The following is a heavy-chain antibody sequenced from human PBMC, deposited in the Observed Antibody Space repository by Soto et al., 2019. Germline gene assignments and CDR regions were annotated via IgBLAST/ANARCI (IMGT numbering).Heavy chain of an antibody. CDR2: IYYSGST. D-gene: IGHD2-8*01. CDR3: VTRTSHWYFDL. J-gene: IGHJ2*01. V-gene: IGHV4-59*06. CDR1: GGSISSSY. Sequence: SETLSLTCTVSGGSISSSYWSWIRQPPGKGLEWIGYIYYSGSTYYNPSLKSRVTISVDTSKNQFSLKLSSVTAADTAMYYCVTRTSHWYFDLWGRGTLVTSPQ.